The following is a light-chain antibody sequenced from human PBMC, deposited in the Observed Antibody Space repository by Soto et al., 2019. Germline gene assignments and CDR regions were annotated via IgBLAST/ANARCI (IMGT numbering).Light chain of an antibody. CDR2: DAS. CDR3: QQHYDYPLT. Sequence: DIQMTQSPSTLSASVGDRITITCRASQSISKWLAWHQQKPGKAPKLLIYDASSLESGVPSRLSGSGSGTEFTLSISSLQPDDFATYYCQQHYDYPLTFGGGTKVDIK. V-gene: IGKV1-5*01. J-gene: IGKJ4*01. CDR1: QSISKW.